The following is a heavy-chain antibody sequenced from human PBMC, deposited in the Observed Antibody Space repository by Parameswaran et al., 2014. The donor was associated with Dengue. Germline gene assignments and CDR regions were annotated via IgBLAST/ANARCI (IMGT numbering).Heavy chain of an antibody. CDR3: ARAYGDYGVNWFDP. CDR2: MNPNSGNT. D-gene: IGHD4-17*01. Sequence: WVRQAPGQGLEWMGWMNPNSGNTGYAQKFQGRVTMTRNTSISTAYMELSSLRSEDTAVYYCARAYGDYGVNWFDPWGQGTLVTVSS. J-gene: IGHJ5*02. V-gene: IGHV1-8*01.